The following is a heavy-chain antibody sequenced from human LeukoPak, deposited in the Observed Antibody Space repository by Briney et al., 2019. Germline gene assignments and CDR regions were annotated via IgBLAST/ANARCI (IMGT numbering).Heavy chain of an antibody. J-gene: IGHJ6*03. CDR3: ARGPTVTRDYHYYYMDV. Sequence: ASVKVSCKASGYTFTSYDINWVRQATGQGLEWMGWMNPNSGNTGYAQKFQGRVTMTRDTSISTAYMELSRLRSDDTAVYYCARGPTVTRDYHYYYMDVWGKGTTVTVSS. D-gene: IGHD4-17*01. V-gene: IGHV1-8*01. CDR1: GYTFTSYD. CDR2: MNPNSGNT.